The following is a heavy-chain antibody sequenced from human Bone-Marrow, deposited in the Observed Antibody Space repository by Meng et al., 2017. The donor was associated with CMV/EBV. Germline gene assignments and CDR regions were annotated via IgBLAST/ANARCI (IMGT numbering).Heavy chain of an antibody. CDR3: SRAPGGSCSSTSCYPND. V-gene: IGHV3-49*04. Sequence: SLKISCTVSGLTFGDYANYVMSWARQAPGKGLEWVGFIRSKAYGGTTEYAASVSGRFTISRDDSRSIAYLQMNSLKTEDTAVYYCSRAPGGSCSSTSCYPNDWGQGTLVTVSS. CDR2: IRSKAYGGTT. J-gene: IGHJ4*02. D-gene: IGHD2-2*01. CDR1: GLTFGDYA.